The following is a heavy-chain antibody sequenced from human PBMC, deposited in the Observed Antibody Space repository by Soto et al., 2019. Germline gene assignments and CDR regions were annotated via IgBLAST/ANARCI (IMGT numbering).Heavy chain of an antibody. J-gene: IGHJ6*02. CDR2: IIPRSATS. D-gene: IGHD4-17*01. CDR3: AREGLVLVPTTVNSDYYYYAMDV. V-gene: IGHV1-69*12. Sequence: QVQLVQSGAEVKKPGSSVKVSCKASGDTFSTYTITWIRQAPGQGLEWMGGIIPRSATSKYAQKFQGRVTITADESTCTGXLXLXXLRPEYTAVSYCAREGLVLVPTTVNSDYYYYAMDVWGQGTTVTVSS. CDR1: GDTFSTYT.